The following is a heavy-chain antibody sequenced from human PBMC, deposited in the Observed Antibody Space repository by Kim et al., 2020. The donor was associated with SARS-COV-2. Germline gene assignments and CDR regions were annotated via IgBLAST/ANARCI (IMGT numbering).Heavy chain of an antibody. Sequence: GSLRLSCAASGFTFSSYWMHWVRQAPGKGLVWVSRINSDGSSTSYADSVKGRFTISRDNAKNTLYLQMNSLRAEDTAVYYCAREPQYYYYGSGSPDHNWFDPWGQGTLVTVSS. V-gene: IGHV3-74*01. D-gene: IGHD3-10*01. CDR1: GFTFSSYW. CDR2: INSDGSST. J-gene: IGHJ5*02. CDR3: AREPQYYYYGSGSPDHNWFDP.